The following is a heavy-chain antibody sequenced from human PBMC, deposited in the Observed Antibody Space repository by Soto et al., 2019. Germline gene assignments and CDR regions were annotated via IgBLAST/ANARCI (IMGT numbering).Heavy chain of an antibody. Sequence: GGSLRLSCAASGFTFSSYSMNWVRQAPGKGLEWVSYISSSSSTIYYADSVKGRFTISRDNAKNSLYLQMNSLRAEDTAVYYCARGGGRMEWLSGYYYYYYMDVWGKGTTVTVSS. D-gene: IGHD3-3*01. J-gene: IGHJ6*03. CDR2: ISSSSSTI. CDR1: GFTFSSYS. V-gene: IGHV3-48*01. CDR3: ARGGGRMEWLSGYYYYYYMDV.